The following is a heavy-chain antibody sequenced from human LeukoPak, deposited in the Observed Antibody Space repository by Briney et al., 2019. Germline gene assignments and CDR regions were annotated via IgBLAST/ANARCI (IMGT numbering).Heavy chain of an antibody. D-gene: IGHD3-22*01. Sequence: GGSLRLSCAASGFTFSSYAMHWVRQAPGKALEYVSAISIHGGDTYYANSVKGRFTISRDNSKNTLYLQMGSLRAEDMAVYYCARVLRDASGYYDYWGQGTLVTVSS. V-gene: IGHV3-64*01. CDR1: GFTFSSYA. J-gene: IGHJ4*02. CDR3: ARVLRDASGYYDY. CDR2: ISIHGGDT.